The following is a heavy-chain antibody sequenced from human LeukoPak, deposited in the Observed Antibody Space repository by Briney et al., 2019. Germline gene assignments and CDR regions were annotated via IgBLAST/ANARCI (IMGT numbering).Heavy chain of an antibody. V-gene: IGHV3-21*01. CDR3: EKPVPAPGTPENAFDI. D-gene: IGHD6-13*01. CDR2: ISSSGSYI. Sequence: PGGSLRLSCAASGFTFSSYEMNWVRQAPGKGLEWVSSISSSGSYIYYADSVKGRFTISRDNSQSTLYLHMNSLSTEDTALYYGEKPVPAPGTPENAFDIWGQGTLVTVSS. J-gene: IGHJ3*02. CDR1: GFTFSSYE.